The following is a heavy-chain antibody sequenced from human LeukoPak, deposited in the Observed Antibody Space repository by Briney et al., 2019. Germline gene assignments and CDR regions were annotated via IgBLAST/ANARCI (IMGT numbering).Heavy chain of an antibody. CDR1: GFTVSSNY. CDR2: IYSGGST. J-gene: IGHJ5*02. CDR3: ARELLEVGANWFDP. Sequence: GGSLRLSCAASGFTVSSNYMSWVRRAPGKGLEWVSVIYSGGSTYYADSVKGRFTISRDNSKNTLYLQMNSLRAEDTAVYYRARELLEVGANWFDPWGQGTLVTVSS. V-gene: IGHV3-53*01. D-gene: IGHD1-26*01.